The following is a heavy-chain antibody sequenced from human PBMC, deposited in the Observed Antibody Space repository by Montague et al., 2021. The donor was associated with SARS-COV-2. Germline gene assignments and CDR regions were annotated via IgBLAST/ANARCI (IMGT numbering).Heavy chain of an antibody. Sequence: SETLSLTCTVSGDSISKHYWGWIRQPPGKGLEWIGYVYYTGTTNXNPSLKSRVTMSLDTSKNQFSLDLRSVTAADTAVYYCARKEMKYSSIWSTGGNWFDPWGQGTLVTVSS. V-gene: IGHV4-59*08. CDR2: VYYTGTT. CDR3: ARKEMKYSSIWSTGGNWFDP. J-gene: IGHJ5*02. CDR1: GDSISKHY. D-gene: IGHD6-13*01.